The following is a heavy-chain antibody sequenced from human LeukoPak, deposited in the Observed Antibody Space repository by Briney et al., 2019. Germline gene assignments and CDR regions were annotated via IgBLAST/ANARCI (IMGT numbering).Heavy chain of an antibody. D-gene: IGHD3-9*01. CDR3: ARVRYFDWLGPFDY. J-gene: IGHJ4*02. CDR2: ISDCGNHI. Sequence: GGSLRLSCAASEFIFTSYAMNWVRQAPGKGLVWVSYISDCGNHIYYGDSVKGRFNLSRQYPKKSLYLQRHSVRGEHTCVYMCARVRYFDWLGPFDYWGQGTLVTVSS. V-gene: IGHV3-21*05. CDR1: EFIFTSYA.